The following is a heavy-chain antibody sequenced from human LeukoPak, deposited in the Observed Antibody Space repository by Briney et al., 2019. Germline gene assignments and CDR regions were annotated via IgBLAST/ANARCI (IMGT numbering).Heavy chain of an antibody. J-gene: IGHJ3*02. D-gene: IGHD6-13*01. CDR1: GYTFTSYD. CDR2: MNPNSGNT. CDR3: ATSSSWYSDAFDI. V-gene: IGHV1-8*01. Sequence: GASVKVSCKASGYTFTSYDINWVRQATGQGLEWMGWMNPNSGNTGYAQKFQGRVTMTRNTSISTAYMELSSLRSEDTAVYYCATSSSWYSDAFDIWGQGTMVTVSS.